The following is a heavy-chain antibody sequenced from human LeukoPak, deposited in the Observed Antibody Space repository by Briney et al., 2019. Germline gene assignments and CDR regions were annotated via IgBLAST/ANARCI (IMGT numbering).Heavy chain of an antibody. J-gene: IGHJ3*02. Sequence: GGSLRLSCAASGFTFSSYGMSWVRQAPGKGLEWVSAISGSGGSTYYADSVKGRFTISRDNSKNTLYLQMNSLRAEDTAVYYCARGRPYYYDRVDAFDIWGQGTMVTVSS. V-gene: IGHV3-23*01. D-gene: IGHD3-22*01. CDR1: GFTFSSYG. CDR2: ISGSGGST. CDR3: ARGRPYYYDRVDAFDI.